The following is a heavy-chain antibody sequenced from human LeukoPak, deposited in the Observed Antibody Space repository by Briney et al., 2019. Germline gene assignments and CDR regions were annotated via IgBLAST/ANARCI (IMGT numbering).Heavy chain of an antibody. CDR3: ARDQIEMATIMDYYYGMDV. CDR2: INHSGST. Sequence: SETLSLTCAVYGGSFSGYYWSWIRQPPGKGLEWIGEINHSGSTNYNPSLRSRVTISVDTSKNQFSLKLSSVTAADTAVYYCARDQIEMATIMDYYYGMDVWGQGTTVTVSS. CDR1: GGSFSGYY. D-gene: IGHD5-24*01. J-gene: IGHJ6*02. V-gene: IGHV4-34*01.